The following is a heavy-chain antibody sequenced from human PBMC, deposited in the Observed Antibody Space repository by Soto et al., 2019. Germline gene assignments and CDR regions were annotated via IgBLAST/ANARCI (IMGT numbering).Heavy chain of an antibody. CDR3: ARDITTCYPACAFDN. CDR2: LHYSASI. J-gene: IGHJ3*02. D-gene: IGHD2-15*01. CDR1: GGSITSYS. V-gene: IGHV4-59*01. Sequence: ETLSLTCTVSGGSITSYSWNWIRQLPGKGLEWIGNLHYSASISYNPSVRRRATISVDTPENQYSLTLSSVNAADTAVYYCARDITTCYPACAFDNRGQGGMVTVS.